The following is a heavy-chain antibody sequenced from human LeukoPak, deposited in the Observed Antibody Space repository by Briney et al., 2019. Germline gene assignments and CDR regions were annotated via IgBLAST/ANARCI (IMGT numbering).Heavy chain of an antibody. J-gene: IGHJ4*02. CDR2: INHSGST. CDR3: ARGPRGLFDY. CDR1: GGSFSAYY. Sequence: SETMSLTCAVYGGSFSAYYWSWIRQPPGKGLEWIGEINHSGSTNYNPSLKSRFTISVDTSKNQFSLKLSSVTAADTAVYYCARGPRGLFDYWGQGTLVTVSS. V-gene: IGHV4-34*01.